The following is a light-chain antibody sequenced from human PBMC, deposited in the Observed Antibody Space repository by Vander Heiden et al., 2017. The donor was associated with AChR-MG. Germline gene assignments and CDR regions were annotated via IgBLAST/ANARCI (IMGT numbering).Light chain of an antibody. V-gene: IGKV3-20*01. CDR2: RAS. CDR3: QQERSVPFT. J-gene: IGKJ3*01. CDR1: QSVSRSY. Sequence: EIVLTQSPGTLSLSPGETATLSCRASQSVSRSYLAWYQQKEGQAPRLLLYRASTRASGIPDRFSGSGSETDFTLTISRVEPEDFAVYYCQQERSVPFTFGHGTTVDIK.